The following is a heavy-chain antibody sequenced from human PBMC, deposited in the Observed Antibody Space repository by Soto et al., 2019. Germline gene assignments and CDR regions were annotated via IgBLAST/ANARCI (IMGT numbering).Heavy chain of an antibody. CDR2: IYWNDNK. J-gene: IGHJ3*02. V-gene: IGHV2-5*01. CDR1: GFSLSTSGVG. CDR3: AHLKAYYDSSGQLLGGDAFDI. D-gene: IGHD3-22*01. Sequence: QITLKESGPTLVNPTQPLTLTCTFSGFSLSTSGVGVGWIRQPPGKALEWLALIYWNDNKRYSPSLKSRLTITNDTSKNQVVLTITNMDPVDTATYYCAHLKAYYDSSGQLLGGDAFDIWGQGTMVTVSS.